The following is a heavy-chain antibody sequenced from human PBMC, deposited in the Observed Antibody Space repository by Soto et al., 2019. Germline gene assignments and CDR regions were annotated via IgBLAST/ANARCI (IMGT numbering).Heavy chain of an antibody. J-gene: IGHJ6*02. D-gene: IGHD1-7*01. CDR2: IYYSGST. V-gene: IGHV4-59*01. CDR1: GGSISSYY. CDR3: AREGLTGTIGLYYYYGMDV. Sequence: QVQLQESGPGLVKPSETLSLTCTVSGGSISSYYWSWIRQPPGKGLEWIGYIYYSGSTNYNPSLKRRVTISVDTSQNQFSLKLSSVTAADTAVYYCAREGLTGTIGLYYYYGMDVWGQGTTVTVSS.